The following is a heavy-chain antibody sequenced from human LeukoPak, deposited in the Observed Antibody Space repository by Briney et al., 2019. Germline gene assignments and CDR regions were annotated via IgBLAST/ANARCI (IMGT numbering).Heavy chain of an antibody. D-gene: IGHD1-1*01. J-gene: IGHJ4*02. V-gene: IGHV3-23*01. CDR1: GFTFSSYA. CDR3: AKDSMERLLDY. Sequence: GGSMRLSCAASGFTFSSYAMSWVRQAPGKGLEWVSAISGSGGSIYYADSVKGRFAISRDNSKNTLYLQMNSLRAEDTAVYYCAKDSMERLLDYWGQGTLVTVSS. CDR2: ISGSGGSI.